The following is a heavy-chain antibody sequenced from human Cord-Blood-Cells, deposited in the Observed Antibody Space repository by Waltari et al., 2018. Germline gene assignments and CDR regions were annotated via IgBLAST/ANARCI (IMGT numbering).Heavy chain of an antibody. CDR3: ARGRGAARHFDY. Sequence: QVQLQQWGAGLLKPSETLSLTCAVYGGSFRGYYWSWIRQPPGKGLEWIGEINNSGSTNYNPSLKSRVTISVDTSKNQFSLKLSSVTAADTAVYYCARGRGAARHFDYWGQGTLVTVSS. CDR1: GGSFRGYY. J-gene: IGHJ4*02. CDR2: INNSGST. D-gene: IGHD6-6*01. V-gene: IGHV4-34*01.